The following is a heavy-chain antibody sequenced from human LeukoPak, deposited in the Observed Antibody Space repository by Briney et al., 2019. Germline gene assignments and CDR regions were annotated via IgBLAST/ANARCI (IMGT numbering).Heavy chain of an antibody. CDR2: ISGSGGST. Sequence: GGSLRLSCAASGFTFSSYAMSWVRQAPGKGLEWVSAISGSGGSTYYADSVKGRFTISRDNSKNTLYLQMNSLRAEDTAVYYCAHTLIVVVPAATQADPWGQGTLVTVSS. CDR1: GFTFSSYA. CDR3: AHTLIVVVPAATQADP. J-gene: IGHJ5*02. D-gene: IGHD2-2*01. V-gene: IGHV3-23*01.